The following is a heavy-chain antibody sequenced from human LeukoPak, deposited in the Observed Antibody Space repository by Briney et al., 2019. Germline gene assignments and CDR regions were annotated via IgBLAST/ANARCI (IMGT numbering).Heavy chain of an antibody. CDR2: INHSGST. CDR1: GGSFSGYY. J-gene: IGHJ4*02. V-gene: IGHV4-34*01. CDR3: AREQMPGKFDY. Sequence: TSETLSLTCAVYGGSFSGYYWSWIRQPPGKGLEWIGEINHSGSTNYNPSLKSRVTISVDTSKNQFSLKLSSVTAADTAMYFCAREQMPGKFDYWGQGILVTVSS. D-gene: IGHD1-26*01.